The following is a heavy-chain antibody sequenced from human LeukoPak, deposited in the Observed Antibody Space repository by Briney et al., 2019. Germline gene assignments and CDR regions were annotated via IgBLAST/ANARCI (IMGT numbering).Heavy chain of an antibody. Sequence: PGGSLRLSCAASGFTFSSYAMTWVRLPPEKGLEWVSSISGSGDNTFYADSVKGRFSISRDNSKNTLYLQMNSLRAEDTAVYYCAKDLGMRTSWFDPWGQGTLVTVSS. J-gene: IGHJ5*02. CDR1: GFTFSSYA. CDR3: AKDLGMRTSWFDP. CDR2: ISGSGDNT. D-gene: IGHD1-1*01. V-gene: IGHV3-23*01.